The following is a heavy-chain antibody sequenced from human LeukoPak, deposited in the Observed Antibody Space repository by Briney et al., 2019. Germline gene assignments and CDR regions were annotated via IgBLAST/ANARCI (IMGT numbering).Heavy chain of an antibody. D-gene: IGHD3-3*01. Sequence: PAGSLRLTCAASGFTFGSYWMHWVRQAPGKGLVWISRINSDGSATIYAASVKGRFIISRDNAKNTLYRQMSSLRAEATAVYYRASNPRTGDYDFWSGQPPDSGMDVWGQGTTVTVSS. CDR3: ASNPRTGDYDFWSGQPPDSGMDV. CDR2: INSDGSAT. J-gene: IGHJ6*02. V-gene: IGHV3-74*01. CDR1: GFTFGSYW.